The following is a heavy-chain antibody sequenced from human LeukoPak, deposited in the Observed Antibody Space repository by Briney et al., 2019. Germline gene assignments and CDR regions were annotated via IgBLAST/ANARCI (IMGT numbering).Heavy chain of an antibody. CDR3: ARGRGGYGAYGYYYYMDV. CDR2: MNPNSGNT. Sequence: ASVKVSCKASGYTFTSYDINWVRQATGQGLEWMGWMNPNSGNTGYAQKFQGRVTITRNTSISTAYMEPSSLRSEDTAVYYCARGRGGYGAYGYYYYMDVWGKGTTVTVSS. D-gene: IGHD5-12*01. CDR1: GYTFTSYD. V-gene: IGHV1-8*03. J-gene: IGHJ6*03.